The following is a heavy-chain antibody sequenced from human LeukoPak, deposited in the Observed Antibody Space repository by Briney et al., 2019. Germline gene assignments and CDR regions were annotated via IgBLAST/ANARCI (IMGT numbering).Heavy chain of an antibody. V-gene: IGHV3-23*01. Sequence: GGVLILSFVASDIPFKRKTMNWVRPAPGKGLAWVSGISGAGGTTNYADSVKGRFSISRDNSKNSLYLQMNSLRVDDTAVYYCAQARDGYNVFDVWGQGTLVTVSS. CDR1: DIPFKRKT. J-gene: IGHJ4*02. D-gene: IGHD5-24*01. CDR3: AQARDGYNVFDV. CDR2: ISGAGGTT.